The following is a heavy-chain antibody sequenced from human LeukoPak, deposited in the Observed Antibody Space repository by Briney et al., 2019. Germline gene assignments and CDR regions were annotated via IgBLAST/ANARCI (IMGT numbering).Heavy chain of an antibody. D-gene: IGHD2-2*03. CDR3: ARWMETQNSYYYGMDV. Sequence: SVKVSCKASGGTFSSYAISWVRQAPGQGLEWMGGIIPIFGTANYAQKFQGRVTITADESTSTAYMELSSLRSEDTAVYYCARWMETQNSYYYGMDVWGQGTTVTVSS. J-gene: IGHJ6*02. CDR1: GGTFSSYA. V-gene: IGHV1-69*13. CDR2: IIPIFGTA.